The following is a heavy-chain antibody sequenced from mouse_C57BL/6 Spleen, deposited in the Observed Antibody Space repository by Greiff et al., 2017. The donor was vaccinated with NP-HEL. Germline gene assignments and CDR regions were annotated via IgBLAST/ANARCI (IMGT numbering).Heavy chain of an antibody. CDR2: INPNNGGT. D-gene: IGHD2-4*01. J-gene: IGHJ3*01. Sequence: EVQLQQSGPELVKPGASVKISCKASGYTFTDYYMNWVKQSHGKSLEWIGDINPNNGGTSYNQKFKGKATLTVDKSSSTAYMELRSLTSEDSAVYYCARSRLRREAWFAYWGQGTLVTVSA. V-gene: IGHV1-26*01. CDR3: ARSRLRREAWFAY. CDR1: GYTFTDYY.